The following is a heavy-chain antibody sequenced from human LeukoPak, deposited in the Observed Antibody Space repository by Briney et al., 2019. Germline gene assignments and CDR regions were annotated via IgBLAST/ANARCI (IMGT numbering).Heavy chain of an antibody. CDR2: ISNSSTYI. Sequence: PGGSLRLSCAASGVTFSSYNVNWVRQAPGKGLEWVSSISNSSTYIYYANSVKGRFTISRDNAKNSVYLQMNALRAGDSALYFCAKDRGTAMVPRGMDVWGQGTTVTVSS. CDR3: AKDRGTAMVPRGMDV. J-gene: IGHJ6*02. V-gene: IGHV3-21*01. D-gene: IGHD5-18*01. CDR1: GVTFSSYN.